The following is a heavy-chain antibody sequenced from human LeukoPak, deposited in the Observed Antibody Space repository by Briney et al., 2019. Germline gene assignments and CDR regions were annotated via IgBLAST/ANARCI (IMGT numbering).Heavy chain of an antibody. D-gene: IGHD2-15*01. V-gene: IGHV1-3*01. CDR2: INAGNGNT. CDR1: GYTFTSYA. CDR3: ARDLIGYCSGGSCPTLDY. Sequence: GASVKVSCKASGYTFTSYAMHWVRQAPGQRLEWMGWINAGNGNTKYSQKFQGRVTITRDTSASTAYMGLSSLRSEDTAVYYCARDLIGYCSGGSCPTLDYWGQGTLVTVSS. J-gene: IGHJ4*02.